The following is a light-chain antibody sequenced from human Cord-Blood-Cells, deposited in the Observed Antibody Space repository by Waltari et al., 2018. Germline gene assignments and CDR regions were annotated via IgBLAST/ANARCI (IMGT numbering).Light chain of an antibody. J-gene: IGLJ2*01. CDR3: NSRDSSGNHVV. Sequence: SSELTQDPAVSVALGQTDRITCQGDSLRSYYASWYQQKPGQAPVLVIYGKNNRPSGIPDRFYGSSSGNTASLTITGAQAEDEADYYCNSRDSSGNHVVFGGGTKLTVL. V-gene: IGLV3-19*01. CDR2: GKN. CDR1: SLRSYY.